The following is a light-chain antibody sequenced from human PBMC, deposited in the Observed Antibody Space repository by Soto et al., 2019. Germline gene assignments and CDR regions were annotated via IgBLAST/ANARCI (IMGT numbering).Light chain of an antibody. V-gene: IGLV1-47*01. CDR2: RNN. J-gene: IGLJ1*01. CDR3: AAWNDGLSGFV. Sequence: QSALTQPPSTSRTPGQRVTISCSGSSSDIGSNAVYWYQQLPGTAPKLLIYRNNQRPSGVPDRFSGTKSGTSASLAISGLRSEDEADYYCAAWNDGLSGFVFGTGTKVTLL. CDR1: SSDIGSNA.